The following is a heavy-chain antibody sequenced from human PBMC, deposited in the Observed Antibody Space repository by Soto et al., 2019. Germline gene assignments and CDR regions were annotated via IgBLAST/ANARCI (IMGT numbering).Heavy chain of an antibody. J-gene: IGHJ5*02. CDR2: IYYSGST. Sequence: PSETLSLTCTVSGGSISSGDYYWSWIRQPPGKGLEWIGYIYYSGSTYYNPSLKSRVTISVDTSKNQFSLKLSSVTAADTAVYYCARDTSFSYDFWSGYYNRGNWFDPWGQGXLVTVSS. CDR1: GGSISSGDYY. D-gene: IGHD3-3*01. V-gene: IGHV4-30-4*01. CDR3: ARDTSFSYDFWSGYYNRGNWFDP.